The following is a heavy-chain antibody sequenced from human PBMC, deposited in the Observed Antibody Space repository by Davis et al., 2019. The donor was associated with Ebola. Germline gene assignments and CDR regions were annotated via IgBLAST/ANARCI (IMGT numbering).Heavy chain of an antibody. CDR3: ARGGGPELPYITIYIN. Sequence: ASVKVSCKASGYTFTSYYMHWVRQAPGQGLEWMGWISAYNGNTNYAQKLQGRVTMTTDTSTSTAYMELRSLRSDDTAVYYCARGGGPELPYITIYINWGQGTLVTVSS. D-gene: IGHD3-9*01. V-gene: IGHV1-18*04. J-gene: IGHJ4*02. CDR1: GYTFTSYY. CDR2: ISAYNGNT.